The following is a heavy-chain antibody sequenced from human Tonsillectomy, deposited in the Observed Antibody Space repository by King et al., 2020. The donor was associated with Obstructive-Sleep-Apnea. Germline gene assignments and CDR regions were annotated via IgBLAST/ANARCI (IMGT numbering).Heavy chain of an antibody. CDR1: GFTFSNYA. V-gene: IGHV3-23*04. J-gene: IGHJ3*01. Sequence: VQLVESGGGLVQPGGSLRLSCAASGFTFSNYALSWVRQAPGKGLEWVSVIGGSDGDTRYADSVGGRLTISRDNSKNTLYLEMNSLRAEDTAVYYCAKDRYCSGGGCYTDAFDVWGQGTMVTVSS. D-gene: IGHD2-15*01. CDR2: IGGSDGDT. CDR3: AKDRYCSGGGCYTDAFDV.